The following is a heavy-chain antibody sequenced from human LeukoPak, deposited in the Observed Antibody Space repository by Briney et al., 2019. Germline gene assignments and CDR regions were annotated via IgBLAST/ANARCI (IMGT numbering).Heavy chain of an antibody. CDR1: GLTFSSYW. V-gene: IGHV3-7*01. CDR3: ARLHSGFDY. CDR2: IKQDGSEK. J-gene: IGHJ4*02. D-gene: IGHD1-26*01. Sequence: PGGSLSLSCVASGLTFSSYWMSWVRQAPKKGLELVANIKQDGSEKYYVDSVKGRFTISRDNAKNSLYLQMSSLRAEDTAVYYCARLHSGFDYWGQGTLVTVSS.